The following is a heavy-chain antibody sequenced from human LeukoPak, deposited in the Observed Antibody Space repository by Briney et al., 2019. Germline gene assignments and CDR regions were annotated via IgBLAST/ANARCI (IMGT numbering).Heavy chain of an antibody. CDR1: GFTFGSSW. D-gene: IGHD6-19*01. Sequence: GGSLRLSCVAAGFTFGSSWMTWVRQAPGKGLEWLANIKEDGSIKYYLDSVRGRFTISRDNAKTSVYLQLNSLRADDTAVYYCARDVWTGVAVSDYWGQGTLVTVSS. CDR3: ARDVWTGVAVSDY. CDR2: IKEDGSIK. J-gene: IGHJ4*02. V-gene: IGHV3-7*01.